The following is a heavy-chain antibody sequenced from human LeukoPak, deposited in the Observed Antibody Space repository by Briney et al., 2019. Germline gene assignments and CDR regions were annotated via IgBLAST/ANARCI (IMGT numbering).Heavy chain of an antibody. CDR2: IKQDGGNK. CDR3: ARGQHGYSAGFDY. V-gene: IGHV1-8*02. J-gene: IGHJ4*02. CDR1: GFTFTSYG. Sequence: EGSLKLSCTASGFTFTSYGMNWVRQAPGQGLEWVANIKQDGGNKGYVQKFQGRVTITRNNSISTAYMELSSLRSEDTAAYYCARGQHGYSAGFDYWGQGTLVTVSS. D-gene: IGHD3-22*01.